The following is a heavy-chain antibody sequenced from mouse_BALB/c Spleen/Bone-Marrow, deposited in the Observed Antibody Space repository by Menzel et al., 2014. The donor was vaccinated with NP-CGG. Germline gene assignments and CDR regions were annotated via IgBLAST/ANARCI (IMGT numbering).Heavy chain of an antibody. CDR1: GDSITSGY. Sequence: EVKVEESGPSLVKPSQPLSLPCSVTGDSITSGYWNWIRKFPGNKLEYMGYISYSGSTYYNPSLKSRISITRDTSKNQYYLQLNSVTTEDTATYYCARYYGKTYFDYWGQGTTLTVPS. V-gene: IGHV3-8*02. J-gene: IGHJ2*01. CDR2: ISYSGST. D-gene: IGHD2-1*01. CDR3: ARYYGKTYFDY.